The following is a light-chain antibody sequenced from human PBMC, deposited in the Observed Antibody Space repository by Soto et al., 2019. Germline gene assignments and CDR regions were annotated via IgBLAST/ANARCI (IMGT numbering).Light chain of an antibody. CDR2: EDS. CDR1: SSDVGRYNL. Sequence: QSALTQPASVSGSPGQSITISCTGTSSDVGRYNLVSWYQHHPGQAPKLMVYEDSQRPLGVSNRFSGSKSGNTASLTISGLQAEDEADYYCCSDAGSSLFAVFGGGTKVTVL. V-gene: IGLV2-23*02. J-gene: IGLJ2*01. CDR3: CSDAGSSLFAV.